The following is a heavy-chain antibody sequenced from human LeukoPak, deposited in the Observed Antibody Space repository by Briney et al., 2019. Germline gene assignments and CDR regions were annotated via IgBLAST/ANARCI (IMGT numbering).Heavy chain of an antibody. CDR1: GYSFTSYC. V-gene: IGHV1-46*01. Sequence: EASVKVSCKASGYSFTSYCMHWVRQAPGQGLEWMGMITPSDGGTTYAQKSQGRVTMTRDTSTSTVYMELSSLRSEDTAIYFCARDPTVITSSRITIFGVVKSPHNWFDPWGQGTLVTVSS. J-gene: IGHJ5*02. D-gene: IGHD3-3*01. CDR3: ARDPTVITSSRITIFGVVKSPHNWFDP. CDR2: ITPSDGGT.